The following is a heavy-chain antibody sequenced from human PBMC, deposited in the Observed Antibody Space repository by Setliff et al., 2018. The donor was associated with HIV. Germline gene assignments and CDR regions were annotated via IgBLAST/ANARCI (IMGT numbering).Heavy chain of an antibody. Sequence: PSETLSLTCAVYGGSFNANYWTWIRQPPGEGLEWIGEIHHTGSTNYNPSLKSRVTISADTSKKHFSLKLPSVTAADTAMYYCARDALADPGTLSYSYYMDVWGKGTTVTVSS. D-gene: IGHD6-13*01. J-gene: IGHJ6*03. V-gene: IGHV4-34*01. CDR3: ARDALADPGTLSYSYYMDV. CDR2: IHHTGST. CDR1: GGSFNANY.